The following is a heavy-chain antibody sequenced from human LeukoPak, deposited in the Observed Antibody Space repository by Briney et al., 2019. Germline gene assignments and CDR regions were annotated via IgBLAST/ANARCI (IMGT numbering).Heavy chain of an antibody. CDR3: ARVGEKAFHLWPEIDY. CDR1: GFTFSSYS. J-gene: IGHJ4*02. CDR2: ISTSSSYI. D-gene: IGHD5-24*01. V-gene: IGHV3-21*01. Sequence: GGSLRLSCAASGFTFSSYSMNWVRQAPGKGLEWVSCISTSSSYIYYADSVKGRFTISRDNAKNSLYLQMNSLRAEDTAVDYCARVGEKAFHLWPEIDYWGQGTLVTVSS.